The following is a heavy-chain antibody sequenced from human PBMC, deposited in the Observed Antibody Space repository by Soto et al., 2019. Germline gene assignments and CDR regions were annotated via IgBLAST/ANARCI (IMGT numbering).Heavy chain of an antibody. CDR3: AGAGEKESYYYGMEI. V-gene: IGHV3-21*01. Sequence: EVQLVESGGGLVKPGGSLRLSCAASGFTFSSYRMNWVRQALGKGLEWVSSISSSSSYIYYADSVKGRFTSSRDNAKNSLYLQMNSLRDEYKAVYYCAGAGEKESYYYGMEIWGQGTTVTLSS. D-gene: IGHD3-16*01. J-gene: IGHJ6*01. CDR2: ISSSSSYI. CDR1: GFTFSSYR.